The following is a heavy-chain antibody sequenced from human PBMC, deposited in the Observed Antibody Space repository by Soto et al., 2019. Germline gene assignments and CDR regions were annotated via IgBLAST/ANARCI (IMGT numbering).Heavy chain of an antibody. J-gene: IGHJ6*02. CDR1: GYTFTGYY. Sequence: QVQLVQSGAEVKKPGASVKVSCKASGYTFTGYYMHWVRQAPGQGLEWMGWINPNSGGTNYAQKFQGRVTMTRDTSISTAYMEISRLRSDDTAVYYCAREGLYGAGTGSHYYYGMDVWGQGTTVTVSS. CDR2: INPNSGGT. CDR3: AREGLYGAGTGSHYYYGMDV. V-gene: IGHV1-2*02. D-gene: IGHD3-10*01.